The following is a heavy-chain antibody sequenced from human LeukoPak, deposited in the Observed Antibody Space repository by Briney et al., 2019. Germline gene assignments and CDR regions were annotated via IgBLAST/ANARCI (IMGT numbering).Heavy chain of an antibody. Sequence: GGPLRLSCAVSGLTFSYAWMTWVRQAPGKGLEGVGRIKSKADGGTADYAAPVKGRFTISRDDSKNTLYLQMNSLKSEDTAVYYCTTANNGSYFDWGQGTLVTVSS. CDR1: GLTFSYAW. CDR3: TTANNGSYFD. J-gene: IGHJ4*02. CDR2: IKSKADGGTA. V-gene: IGHV3-15*01. D-gene: IGHD1-26*01.